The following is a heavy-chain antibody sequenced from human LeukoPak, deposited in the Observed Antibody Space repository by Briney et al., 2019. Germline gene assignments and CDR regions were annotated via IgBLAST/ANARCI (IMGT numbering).Heavy chain of an antibody. CDR1: GGSISSSSYY. CDR2: IYYSGTT. D-gene: IGHD2-15*01. CDR3: ARQRGYCSGGSCYRTPHFDY. J-gene: IGHJ4*02. V-gene: IGHV4-39*01. Sequence: SETLSLTCTVSGGSISSSSYYWGWIRQPPGKGLEWIGSIYYSGTTYYNPSLKSRVTVSVDTSKNYFSLKLSSVTAADTAVYYCARQRGYCSGGSCYRTPHFDYWGQGTLVTVSS.